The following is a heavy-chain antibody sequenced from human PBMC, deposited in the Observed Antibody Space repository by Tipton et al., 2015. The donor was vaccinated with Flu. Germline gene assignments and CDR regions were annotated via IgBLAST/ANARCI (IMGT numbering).Heavy chain of an antibody. Sequence: TLSLTCTVSGGSFDLFWWSWIRQSPGKGLQWIGHVYSNGSTKYDLSLKSRITISLEKSKKQFSLSLSSVTAADTVVYYCARELVVRGVTLTSYFDYWGQGALVTVSS. V-gene: IGHV4-59*01. D-gene: IGHD3-10*01. CDR1: GGSFDLFW. CDR2: VYSNGST. CDR3: ARELVVRGVTLTSYFDY. J-gene: IGHJ4*02.